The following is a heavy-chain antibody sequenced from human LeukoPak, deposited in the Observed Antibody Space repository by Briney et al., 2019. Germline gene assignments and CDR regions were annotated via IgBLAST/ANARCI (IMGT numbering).Heavy chain of an antibody. J-gene: IGHJ3*02. Sequence: PGGSLRLSCAASGFTVSSNYMSWVRQAPGKGLEWVSVIYSGGSTYYADSVKGRFTISRDNSKNTLYLQMNRLRAEDTAVYYCARDFQEIDAFDIWGQGTMVTVSS. CDR3: ARDFQEIDAFDI. CDR2: IYSGGST. V-gene: IGHV3-53*01. CDR1: GFTVSSNY.